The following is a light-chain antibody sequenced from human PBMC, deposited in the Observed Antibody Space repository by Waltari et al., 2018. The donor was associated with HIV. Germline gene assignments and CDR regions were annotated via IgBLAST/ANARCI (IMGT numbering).Light chain of an antibody. V-gene: IGKV3-15*01. CDR1: QSVSSN. CDR2: GAS. J-gene: IGKJ4*01. Sequence: ERVMTQSPATLSVSPGERATLSCRASQSVSSNLAWSQQTPGQAPRLLIYGASTRATGIPARFSGSGSGTDFTLTIGSLQSEDFAVYYCQQYNNWPLTFGGGTTVEIK. CDR3: QQYNNWPLT.